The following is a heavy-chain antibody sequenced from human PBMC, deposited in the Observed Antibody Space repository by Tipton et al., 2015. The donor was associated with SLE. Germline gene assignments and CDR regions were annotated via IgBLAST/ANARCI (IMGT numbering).Heavy chain of an antibody. D-gene: IGHD5-18*01. V-gene: IGHV3-30-3*01. CDR1: GFTFSSYE. Sequence: SLRLSCAASGFTFSSYEMNWVRQAPGKGLEWVAVISYDGSNKYYADSVKGRFTISRDNSKNTLYLQMNSLKTEDTAVYYCTRERGYSYGYYFDYWGQGTLVTVSS. CDR3: TRERGYSYGYYFDY. CDR2: ISYDGSNK. J-gene: IGHJ4*02.